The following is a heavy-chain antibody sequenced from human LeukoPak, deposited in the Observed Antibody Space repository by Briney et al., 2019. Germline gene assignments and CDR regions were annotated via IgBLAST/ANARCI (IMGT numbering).Heavy chain of an antibody. CDR2: IYYSGST. D-gene: IGHD3-3*01. CDR1: GGSISSYY. V-gene: IGHV4-59*01. J-gene: IGHJ6*02. Sequence: SSETLSLTCTVSGGSISSYYWSWIRQPPGKGLEWIGHIYYSGSTNYNPSLKSRVTISVDTSKNQFSLKLSSVTAADTAVYYCARGILGDFWSGYYYYYGMDVWGQGTTVTVSS. CDR3: ARGILGDFWSGYYYYYGMDV.